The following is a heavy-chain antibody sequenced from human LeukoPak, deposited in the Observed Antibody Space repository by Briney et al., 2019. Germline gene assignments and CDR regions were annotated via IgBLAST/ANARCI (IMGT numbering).Heavy chain of an antibody. CDR2: ISGSGGST. J-gene: IGHJ4*02. Sequence: PGGSLRLSCAAPGFTFSSYAMSWVRRAPGKGLEWVSAISGSGGSTYYADSVKGRFTISRDNSKNTLYLQMNSLRAEDTAVYYCAKKGIDLDYYDSSGYYEMCYWGQGTLVTVSS. V-gene: IGHV3-23*01. CDR1: GFTFSSYA. CDR3: AKKGIDLDYYDSSGYYEMCY. D-gene: IGHD3-22*01.